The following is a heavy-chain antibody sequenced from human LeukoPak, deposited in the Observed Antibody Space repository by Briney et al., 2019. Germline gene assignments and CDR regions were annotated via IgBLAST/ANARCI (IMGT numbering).Heavy chain of an antibody. V-gene: IGHV4-59*01. CDR2: IYYSGRT. Sequence: SETLSLTCTVSGGSISSYYWGWLRQPPGKGLEWLGYIYYSGRTNYSPSLKSRVTISVDTSKTQFSLKLSSVTAADTAVYYCARDAYYYDSSGSRHAFDIWGQGTMVTVSS. CDR1: GGSISSYY. CDR3: ARDAYYYDSSGSRHAFDI. D-gene: IGHD3-22*01. J-gene: IGHJ3*02.